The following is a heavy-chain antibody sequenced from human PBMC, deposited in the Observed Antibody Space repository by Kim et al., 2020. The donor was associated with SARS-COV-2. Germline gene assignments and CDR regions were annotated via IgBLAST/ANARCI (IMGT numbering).Heavy chain of an antibody. CDR2: ISYDGSNK. V-gene: IGHV3-30*18. D-gene: IGHD3-3*01. CDR3: AKDAYYDFWSGYHGIYYYYYMDV. J-gene: IGHJ6*03. Sequence: GGSLRLSCAASGFTFSSYGMHWVRQAPGKGLEWVAVISYDGSNKYYADSVKGRFTISRDNSKNTLYLQMNSLRAEDTAVYYCAKDAYYDFWSGYHGIYYYYYMDVWGKGTTVTVSS. CDR1: GFTFSSYG.